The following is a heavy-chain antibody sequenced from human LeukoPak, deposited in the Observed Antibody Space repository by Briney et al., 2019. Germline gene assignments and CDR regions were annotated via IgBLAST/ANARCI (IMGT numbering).Heavy chain of an antibody. CDR3: ATMGATNFDH. Sequence: GSVKISCKASGYTFTDYYMHWVRPAPGQGLEWLGWINPDSGGTSYAQKFQGRVTMTRDTSISTAYMEVSRLRSDDTAVYYCATMGATNFDHWGQATMATVSS. J-gene: IGHJ4*02. V-gene: IGHV1-2*02. D-gene: IGHD1-26*01. CDR1: GYTFTDYY. CDR2: INPDSGGT.